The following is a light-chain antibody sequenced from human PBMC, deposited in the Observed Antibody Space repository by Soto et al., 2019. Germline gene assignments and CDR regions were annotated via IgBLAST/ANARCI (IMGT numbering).Light chain of an antibody. CDR1: QSVSSSF. V-gene: IGKV3-20*01. J-gene: IGKJ1*01. CDR3: QQYDRSPWT. Sequence: EIVLTQSPGTLSLSPGERATLSCRASQSVSSSFLAWYQQKAGQAPRLLIYGASNRATGIPDRFSGSGSGTDFTVTISRLEPEDFEVYYCQQYDRSPWTFGQGTKVESK. CDR2: GAS.